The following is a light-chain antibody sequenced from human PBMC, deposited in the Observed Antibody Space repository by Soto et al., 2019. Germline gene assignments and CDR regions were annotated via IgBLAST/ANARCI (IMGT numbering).Light chain of an antibody. CDR3: SSYAGSNNYV. CDR1: SSDVGGYNY. CDR2: EVN. V-gene: IGLV2-8*01. J-gene: IGLJ1*01. Sequence: QCVLTQPPSAFGCPGQSVAISCAGTSSDVGGYNYVSWYQLHPGKAPKLMIYEVNMRPSGVPDRFSGSKSGNTASLTVSGLRAEDEADYYCSSYAGSNNYVFGTGTKVTVL.